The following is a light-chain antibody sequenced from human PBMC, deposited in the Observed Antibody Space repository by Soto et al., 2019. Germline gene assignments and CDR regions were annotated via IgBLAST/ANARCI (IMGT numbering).Light chain of an antibody. CDR3: RSYTSSRTLV. Sequence: QSALTQPASVSGSPGQSITISCTGTSSDIGGYKFVSWYQQHPGKAPKLMIYGVSNRPSGVSNRLSGSKSGNAASLTISGLPAEDEADYYCRSYTSSRTLVFGGGTKLTVL. CDR2: GVS. J-gene: IGLJ2*01. CDR1: SSDIGGYKF. V-gene: IGLV2-14*01.